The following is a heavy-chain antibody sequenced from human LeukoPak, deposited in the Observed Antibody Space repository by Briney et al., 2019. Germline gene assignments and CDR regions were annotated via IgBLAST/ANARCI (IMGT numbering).Heavy chain of an antibody. D-gene: IGHD5-24*01. CDR1: GGSISGYY. J-gene: IGHJ4*02. V-gene: IGHV4-59*12. Sequence: PSETLSLTCAVSGGSISGYYWSWIRQPPGRGLEWIGYIYYTGSAKYSPSLKSRVTISVDTSKNQLSLKLSSVTDADTAVYYCARYAEDGRNLECWGQGTLVTVSS. CDR2: IYYTGSA. CDR3: ARYAEDGRNLEC.